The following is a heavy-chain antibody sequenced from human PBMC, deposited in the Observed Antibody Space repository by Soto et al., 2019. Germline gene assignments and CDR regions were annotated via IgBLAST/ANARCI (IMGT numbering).Heavy chain of an antibody. Sequence: QVQLVQSGAEVKKPGASVKVSCKASGYTFTSYDINWVRQATGQGLEWMGWMNPNSGNTGYAQKFQGRVTMTRNTSISTAYMDLSSLRSEDTAVYYCARERSAAGTGWFEPWGQGTLVTVSS. V-gene: IGHV1-8*01. CDR1: GYTFTSYD. D-gene: IGHD6-13*01. CDR2: MNPNSGNT. CDR3: ARERSAAGTGWFEP. J-gene: IGHJ5*02.